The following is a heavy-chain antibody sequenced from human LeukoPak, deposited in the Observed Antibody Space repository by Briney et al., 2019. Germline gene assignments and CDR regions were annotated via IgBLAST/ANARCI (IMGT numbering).Heavy chain of an antibody. CDR2: IYNSGST. Sequence: PSETLSLTCTVSGGSISSYYWSWIRQPPGKGLEWIGYIYNSGSTNYNPSLRSRVTISVDTSKKQFSLKLSSVTAADTAMCYCATSSHDLLDTDYWGQGTLVTVSS. V-gene: IGHV4-59*01. CDR3: ATSSHDLLDTDY. D-gene: IGHD3-22*01. J-gene: IGHJ4*02. CDR1: GGSISSYY.